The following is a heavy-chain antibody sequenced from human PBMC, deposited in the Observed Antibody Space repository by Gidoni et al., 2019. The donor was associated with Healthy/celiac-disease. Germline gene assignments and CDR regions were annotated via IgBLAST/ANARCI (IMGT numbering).Heavy chain of an antibody. CDR1: GFPFDDYA. J-gene: IGHJ6*02. D-gene: IGHD6-13*01. CDR3: AKDISYSLAAAGGDYGMDV. CDR2: IRWNSGSI. V-gene: IGHV3-9*01. Sequence: EVQLVESGGGLVQPGRSLRLSCAASGFPFDDYAMNWVRQAPGKGLEWVSGIRWNSGSIGYADSVKGRFTISRDNAKNSLYLQMNSLRAEDTALYYCAKDISYSLAAAGGDYGMDVWGQGTTVTVSS.